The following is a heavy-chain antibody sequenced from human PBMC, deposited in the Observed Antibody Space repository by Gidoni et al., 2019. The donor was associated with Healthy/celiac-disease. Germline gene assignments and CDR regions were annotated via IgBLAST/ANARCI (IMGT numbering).Heavy chain of an antibody. Sequence: QVQLQQWGAGLLKPSETLSLTCAVYGGSFSGYYWSWSRQPPGKGLEWIGEINHSGSTNYNPSLKSRVTISVDTSKNQFSLKLSSVTAADTAVYYCAGGPYYDFWSGYLFDYWGQGTLVTVSS. D-gene: IGHD3-3*01. CDR1: GGSFSGYY. V-gene: IGHV4-34*01. CDR3: AGGPYYDFWSGYLFDY. CDR2: INHSGST. J-gene: IGHJ4*02.